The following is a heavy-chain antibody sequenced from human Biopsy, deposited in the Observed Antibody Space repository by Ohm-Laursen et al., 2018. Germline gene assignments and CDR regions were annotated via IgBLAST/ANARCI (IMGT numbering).Heavy chain of an antibody. V-gene: IGHV4-61*01. CDR1: GDSVSSGSFY. Sequence: SETLSLTCTVSGDSVSSGSFYWTWIRQPPGQGLEYIGYIYDRGSTANYNPSLESRVTMSVDMPKNQFSLKLSSVTAADTVIYYCARGMRSSGWPYFDSWGQGTLVTVSS. CDR2: IYDRGSTA. CDR3: ARGMRSSGWPYFDS. D-gene: IGHD6-19*01. J-gene: IGHJ4*02.